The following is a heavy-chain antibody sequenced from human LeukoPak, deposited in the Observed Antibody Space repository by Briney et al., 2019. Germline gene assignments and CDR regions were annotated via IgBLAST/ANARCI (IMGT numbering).Heavy chain of an antibody. V-gene: IGHV4-4*02. Sequence: SETLSLTCAVSGDSISSSNWRRWVRQPPGKGLEWIGDIYHSGRANYNPSLKSRVTISVDKSKNQFSLKLTSVTAADTAVYYCARGSPVTSGLFEFWGQGTLVTASS. D-gene: IGHD3-16*01. CDR2: IYHSGRA. CDR1: GDSISSSNW. CDR3: ARGSPVTSGLFEF. J-gene: IGHJ4*02.